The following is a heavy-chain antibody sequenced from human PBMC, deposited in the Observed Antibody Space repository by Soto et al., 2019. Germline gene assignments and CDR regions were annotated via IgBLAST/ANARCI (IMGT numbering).Heavy chain of an antibody. CDR2: IYNSATT. J-gene: IGHJ5*01. CDR3: ARGRYCLTGRCFPDWFDS. CDR1: GDSISNLDYF. V-gene: IGHV4-30-4*01. Sequence: SETLSLTCSVSGDSISNLDYFWACIRQPPGQALEYIGYIYNSATTYYNPSFESRVAISVDTSKSQFSLNVTSVTAADTAVYFCARGRYCLTGRCFPDWFDSWGQGALVTVS. D-gene: IGHD7-27*01.